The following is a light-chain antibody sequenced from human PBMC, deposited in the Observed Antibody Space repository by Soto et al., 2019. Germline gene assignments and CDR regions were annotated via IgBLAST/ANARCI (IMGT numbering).Light chain of an antibody. Sequence: EIVLTQSPGTLSLSPGERATLSCRASQSVSSRYLAWYQQKPGQAPRLLIYGASSRATDIPDRFSGSGSGTGFTLSISGLESEDFAVYYCHLYGSSHTFGQGTKLQIK. V-gene: IGKV3-20*01. J-gene: IGKJ2*01. CDR2: GAS. CDR1: QSVSSRY. CDR3: HLYGSSHT.